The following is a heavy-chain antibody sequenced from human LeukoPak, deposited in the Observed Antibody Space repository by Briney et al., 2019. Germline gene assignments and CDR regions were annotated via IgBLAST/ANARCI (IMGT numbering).Heavy chain of an antibody. V-gene: IGHV3-73*01. CDR1: GFTFSGSA. CDR2: IRSRANSYAT. Sequence: GGSLRLSCAASGFTFSGSAMHWVRQASGKGLEWVGRIRSRANSYATAYAASVKGRFTISRDDSKNTAYLQMNNLKTEDTAVYYCTSIAAAGTGGYWGQGTLVTVSS. J-gene: IGHJ4*02. D-gene: IGHD6-13*01. CDR3: TSIAAAGTGGY.